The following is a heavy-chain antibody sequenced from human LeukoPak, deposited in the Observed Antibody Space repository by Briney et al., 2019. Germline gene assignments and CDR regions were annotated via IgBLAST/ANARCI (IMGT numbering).Heavy chain of an antibody. CDR2: IWDDGSNK. V-gene: IGHV3-30*19. D-gene: IGHD3-10*01. J-gene: IGHJ4*02. Sequence: PGRSLRLSCAASGFTFSSYGMHWVRQAPGKGLEWVAVIWDDGSNKYYADSVKGRFTISRDNSKNTLYLQMNSLRAEDTAVYYCARDRNYYGSGSCFDYWGQGTLVTVSS. CDR1: GFTFSSYG. CDR3: ARDRNYYGSGSCFDY.